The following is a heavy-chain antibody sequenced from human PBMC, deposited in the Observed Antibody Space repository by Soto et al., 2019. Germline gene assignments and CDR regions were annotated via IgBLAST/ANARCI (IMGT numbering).Heavy chain of an antibody. CDR2: IYYSGST. Sequence: SETLSLTCTVSGGSSSSNNDYWYWIRQPPGKGLEWIGYIYYSGSTNYNPSLKNRVTISVDTSKNQFSLKLSSVTAADTAVYYCARRYGSAFDIWGHGTMVTVSS. CDR3: ARRYGSAFDI. V-gene: IGHV4-61*01. D-gene: IGHD4-17*01. J-gene: IGHJ3*02. CDR1: GGSSSSNNDY.